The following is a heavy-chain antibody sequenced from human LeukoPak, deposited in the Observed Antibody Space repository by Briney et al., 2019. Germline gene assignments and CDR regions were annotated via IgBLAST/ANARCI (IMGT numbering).Heavy chain of an antibody. CDR3: ARDGLGVTVTYDC. Sequence: PGGSLRLSCAASGFTFSSYGMHWVRQAPGKGLEWVAFIRYDGSNKYYADSVKGRFTISRDNSKNTLYLQMNSLRAEDTAVYYCARDGLGVTVTYDCWGQGTLVTVSS. CDR1: GFTFSSYG. J-gene: IGHJ4*02. V-gene: IGHV3-30*02. CDR2: IRYDGSNK. D-gene: IGHD4-17*01.